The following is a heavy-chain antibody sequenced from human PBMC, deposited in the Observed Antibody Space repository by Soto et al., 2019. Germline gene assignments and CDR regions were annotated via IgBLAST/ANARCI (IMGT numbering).Heavy chain of an antibody. D-gene: IGHD2-2*01. J-gene: IGHJ6*02. CDR2: IWYDGSNK. Sequence: QVQLVESGGGVVQPGRSLRLSCAASGFTFSSYGMHWVRQAPGKGLEWVAVIWYDGSNKYYADSVKGRFTISRDNSKNTLYLQMNSLRAEDTAVYYCARVVVPAATYYYYYGMDVGGQGTTVTVSS. CDR1: GFTFSSYG. V-gene: IGHV3-33*01. CDR3: ARVVVPAATYYYYYGMDV.